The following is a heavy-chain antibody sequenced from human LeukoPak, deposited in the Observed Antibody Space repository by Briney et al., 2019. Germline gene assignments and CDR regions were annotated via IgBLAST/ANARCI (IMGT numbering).Heavy chain of an antibody. D-gene: IGHD1-26*01. CDR1: GFTFNNYG. V-gene: IGHV3-23*01. J-gene: IGHJ6*03. CDR3: ARDPQGPSGSSPSMDV. Sequence: GGSLRLSCAASGFTFNNYGMSWVRHAPGKGLEWVSAISRNGDSTYYADSVKGRITISRDNSKNTLYLQMNSLRAEDTAVYYCARDPQGPSGSSPSMDVWGKGTTVTVSS. CDR2: ISRNGDST.